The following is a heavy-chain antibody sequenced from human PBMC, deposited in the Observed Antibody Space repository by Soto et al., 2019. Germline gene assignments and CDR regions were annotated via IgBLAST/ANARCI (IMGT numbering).Heavy chain of an antibody. CDR3: AKDAIHVLLGYTYGAGGMDV. V-gene: IGHV3-9*01. Sequence: EVQLVESGGDLVQPGRSPRLSCAASGFTFDDYAMHWVRLAPGKGLEWVSGISWNSGDIYYADSVKGRFTISRDNAKNSLYLQMNSLRPDDTAMYYCAKDAIHVLLGYTYGAGGMDVWGQGTTVTVSS. J-gene: IGHJ6*02. CDR1: GFTFDDYA. CDR2: ISWNSGDI. D-gene: IGHD5-18*01.